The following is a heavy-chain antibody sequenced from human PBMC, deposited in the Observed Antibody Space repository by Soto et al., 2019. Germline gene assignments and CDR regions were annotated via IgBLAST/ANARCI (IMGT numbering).Heavy chain of an antibody. CDR3: AREVYCSSTSCPPLNWFDP. D-gene: IGHD2-2*01. Sequence: QVQLVQSGAEVKKPGSSVKVSCKASGGTFSSYTISWVRQAPGQRLEWMGRIIPILGIANYAQKFQGRVTITADKSTSTAYMELSSLRPEDTAVYYCAREVYCSSTSCPPLNWFDPWGQGTLVTVSS. CDR1: GGTFSSYT. CDR2: IIPILGIA. J-gene: IGHJ5*02. V-gene: IGHV1-69*08.